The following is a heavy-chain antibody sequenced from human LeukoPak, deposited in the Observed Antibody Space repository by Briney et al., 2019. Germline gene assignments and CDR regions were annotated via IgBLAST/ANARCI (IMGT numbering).Heavy chain of an antibody. CDR1: GFTFSDCY. V-gene: IGHV3-11*01. CDR2: ISSSGSTI. D-gene: IGHD3-10*01. CDR3: ARVDSGSYYIDY. J-gene: IGHJ4*02. Sequence: GGSLRLSCAASGFTFSDCYMSWIRQAPGKGLEWVSYISSSGSTIYYADSLKGRFTISRDNAKISLYLQMNSLRAEDTAVYYCARVDSGSYYIDYWGQGTLVTVSS.